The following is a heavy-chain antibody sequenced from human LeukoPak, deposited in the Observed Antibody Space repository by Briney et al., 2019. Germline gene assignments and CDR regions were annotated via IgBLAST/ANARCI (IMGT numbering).Heavy chain of an antibody. V-gene: IGHV3-7*01. D-gene: IGHD3-16*01. CDR2: IKQDGREK. CDR1: GFTFSSYA. CDR3: ANLRLEG. J-gene: IGHJ4*02. Sequence: GGSLRLSCAASGFTFSSYAMSWVRQAPGKGLEWVANIKQDGREKYYVDSVKGRFTISRDNAKNSLYLQMNSLRAEDTAVYYCANLRLEGWGQGTLVTVSS.